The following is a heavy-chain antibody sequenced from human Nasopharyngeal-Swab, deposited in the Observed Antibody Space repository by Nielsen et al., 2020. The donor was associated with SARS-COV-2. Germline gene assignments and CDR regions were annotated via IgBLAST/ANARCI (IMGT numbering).Heavy chain of an antibody. V-gene: IGHV5-10-1*01. Sequence: GESLKISCKGSGYVFTTYWINWVRQMPGKGLEWMGKIDPADSYTNYSPSFQGHVSISVDVSIRTVYLQWSSLKASDTAMYYCAGGDNWFNPWGQGTLVTVSS. D-gene: IGHD3-16*01. CDR2: IDPADSYT. CDR1: GYVFTTYW. CDR3: AGGDNWFNP. J-gene: IGHJ5*02.